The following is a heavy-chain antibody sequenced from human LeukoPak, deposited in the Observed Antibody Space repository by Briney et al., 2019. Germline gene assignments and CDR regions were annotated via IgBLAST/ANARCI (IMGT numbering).Heavy chain of an antibody. Sequence: GGSLRLSCAASGFIFSSSAMSWVRQAPGKGLEWVATIKQDGRDKYYVDSVKGRFTISRDDAKNSLYLQMNSLRVEDTAVYHCVRYFTAVAPTLRLDYWGQGTLVTVSS. D-gene: IGHD6-19*01. J-gene: IGHJ4*02. V-gene: IGHV3-7*03. CDR1: GFIFSSSA. CDR3: VRYFTAVAPTLRLDY. CDR2: IKQDGRDK.